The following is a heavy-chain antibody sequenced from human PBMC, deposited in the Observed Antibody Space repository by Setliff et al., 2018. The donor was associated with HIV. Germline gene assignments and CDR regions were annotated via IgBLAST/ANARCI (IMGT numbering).Heavy chain of an antibody. CDR1: GGSFSGYY. J-gene: IGHJ4*02. Sequence: SETLSLTCAVYGGSFSGYYWSWIRQPPGKGLEWIGEINHRVSTNYSPSLKSRVNMSVDTSKNQFSLNLSPVTAADTAVYFCARGRDWVAMAGKLPPSFDYGGQGNLVTVSS. CDR3: ARGRDWVAMAGKLPPSFDY. V-gene: IGHV4-34*01. CDR2: INHRVST. D-gene: IGHD6-19*01.